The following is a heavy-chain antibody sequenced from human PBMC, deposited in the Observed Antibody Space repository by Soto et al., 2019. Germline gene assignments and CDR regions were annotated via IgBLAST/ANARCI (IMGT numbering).Heavy chain of an antibody. V-gene: IGHV4-39*01. CDR1: GGSISSSSYY. Sequence: QLQLQESGPGLVKPSETLSLTCTVSGGSISSSSYYWGWIRQPPGKGLEWIGSIYYSGSTYYNPSLKSRVPISVDTSKNQFSLKLSSVTAADTAVYYCAGFTFGGVIGEFDYWGQGTLVTVSS. J-gene: IGHJ4*02. CDR2: IYYSGST. D-gene: IGHD3-16*02. CDR3: AGFTFGGVIGEFDY.